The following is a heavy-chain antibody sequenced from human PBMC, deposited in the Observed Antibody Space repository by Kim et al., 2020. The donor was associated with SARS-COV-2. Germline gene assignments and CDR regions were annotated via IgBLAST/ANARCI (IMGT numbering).Heavy chain of an antibody. CDR3: ARGGRAGWFRELSIYYYYGMDV. CDR1: GYTFTSYD. V-gene: IGHV1-8*01. J-gene: IGHJ6*02. CDR2: MNPNSGNT. Sequence: ASVKVSCKASGYTFTSYDINWVRQATGQGLEWMGWMNPNSGNTGYAQKFQGRVTMTRNTSISTAYMELSNLRSEDTAVYYCARGGRAGWFRELSIYYYYGMDVWGQGTTVTVSS. D-gene: IGHD3-10*01.